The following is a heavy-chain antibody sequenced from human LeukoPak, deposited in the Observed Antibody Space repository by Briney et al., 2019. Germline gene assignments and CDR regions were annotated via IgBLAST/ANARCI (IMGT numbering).Heavy chain of an antibody. CDR2: ISANNGNT. CDR3: ARGGGDYYGSSGNWFDP. D-gene: IGHD3-22*01. CDR1: GYTFRSYG. V-gene: IGHV1-18*01. J-gene: IGHJ5*02. Sequence: ASVKVSCKGSGYTFRSYGITWVRQAPGQGLEWMGWISANNGNTNYAQKFQGRVTMTTDTSTTTAYMELRSLRSDDTAVYYCARGGGDYYGSSGNWFDPWGQGALVTVSS.